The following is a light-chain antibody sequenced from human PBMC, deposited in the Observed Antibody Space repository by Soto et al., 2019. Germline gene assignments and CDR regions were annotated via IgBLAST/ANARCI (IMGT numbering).Light chain of an antibody. J-gene: IGKJ5*01. Sequence: EIVMTQSPATLSVSPGEIAILYFSASQSVSSNLAWYQQKPGQAPRLLIYGASTRATGVPARFSGGGSGTEFTLTITSLQSEDFAVYWCQQYNNWPLTFGPGTRLEIK. CDR2: GAS. V-gene: IGKV3D-15*01. CDR1: QSVSSN. CDR3: QQYNNWPLT.